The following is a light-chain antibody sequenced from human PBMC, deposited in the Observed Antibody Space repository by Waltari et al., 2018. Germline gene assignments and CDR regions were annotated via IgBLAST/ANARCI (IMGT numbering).Light chain of an antibody. CDR1: QSLLHSNGNTY. J-gene: IGKJ3*01. V-gene: IGKV2D-29*02. Sequence: DIVMTQTPLSLPVTPGEPASISCRSSQSLLHSNGNTYLHWYLQKPGQSPRILIYKVTNRNSGVPDRFSGSGSGTDFTLKISRVEHEDVGVYSCMQSTKDPRTFGPGTKLDIK. CDR3: MQSTKDPRT. CDR2: KVT.